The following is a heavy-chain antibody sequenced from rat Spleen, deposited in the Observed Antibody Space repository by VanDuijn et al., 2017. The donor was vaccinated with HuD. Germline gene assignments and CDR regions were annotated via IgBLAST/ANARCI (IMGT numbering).Heavy chain of an antibody. V-gene: IGHV5-29*01. Sequence: EVQLVESGGGLVQPGRSLKLSCAASGFTFSNYGMHWLRQAPTKGLEWVATILYDGTSTSSPDFGKGRFTISRYIAKSNLFLQMNSLRSEDTGTYYCARPRPMAPFDCWGQGVMVTVSS. CDR2: ILYDGTST. D-gene: IGHD1-12*02. J-gene: IGHJ2*01. CDR3: ARPRPMAPFDC. CDR1: GFTFSNYG.